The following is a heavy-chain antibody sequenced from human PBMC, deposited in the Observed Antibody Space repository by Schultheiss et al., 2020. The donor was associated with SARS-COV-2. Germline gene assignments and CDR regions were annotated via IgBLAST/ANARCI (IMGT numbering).Heavy chain of an antibody. CDR3: ARYGIAVAVGSFDY. V-gene: IGHV3-30*04. Sequence: GGSLRLSCAASGFTFSSYAMHWVRQAPGKGLEWVAVISYDGSNKYYADSVKGRFTISRDNSKNTLYLQMNSLRAEDTAVYYCARYGIAVAVGSFDYWCQGTLVTVSS. CDR1: GFTFSSYA. CDR2: ISYDGSNK. D-gene: IGHD6-19*01. J-gene: IGHJ4*02.